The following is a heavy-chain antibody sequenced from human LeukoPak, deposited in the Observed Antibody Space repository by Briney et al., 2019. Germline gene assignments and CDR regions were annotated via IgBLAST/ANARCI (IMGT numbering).Heavy chain of an antibody. CDR3: ARGRGGYSYGWLDY. J-gene: IGHJ4*02. CDR2: ISYDGSNK. CDR1: GFTFSSYA. V-gene: IGHV3-30-3*01. Sequence: PGGSLRLSCAASGFTFSSYAMHWVRQAPGTGLEWVAVISYDGSNKYYADSVKGRFTISRDNSKNTLYLQMNSLRAEDTAVYYCARGRGGYSYGWLDYWGQGALVTVSS. D-gene: IGHD5-18*01.